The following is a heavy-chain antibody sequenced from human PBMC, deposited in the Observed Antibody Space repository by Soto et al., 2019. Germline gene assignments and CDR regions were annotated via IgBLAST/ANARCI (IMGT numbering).Heavy chain of an antibody. CDR1: GFIFTDYS. CDR3: ARDPQRRDGYNFDS. J-gene: IGHJ4*02. V-gene: IGHV3-11*01. CDR2: ITTGGETT. Sequence: GSLRLSCAASGFIFTDYSMAWIRQAPGKGLEWISYITTGGETTLYAASVEGRFTISRDNAKKALFLQMNSLRADDTAVYFCARDPQRRDGYNFDSWGQGTLVTVSS. D-gene: IGHD5-12*01.